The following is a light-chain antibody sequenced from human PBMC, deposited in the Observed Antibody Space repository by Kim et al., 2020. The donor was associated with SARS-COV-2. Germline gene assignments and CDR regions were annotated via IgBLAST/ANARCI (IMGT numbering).Light chain of an antibody. Sequence: QSVTISCPGTSRDVGGYKYGAWYQQNPGKAPKLMIYEVTKRPSGVPDRFSGSRSGNTASLTVSGLQAEDEADYYCISYAGSNIFVFGTGTKVTVL. J-gene: IGLJ1*01. CDR2: EVT. V-gene: IGLV2-8*01. CDR3: ISYAGSNIFV. CDR1: SRDVGGYKY.